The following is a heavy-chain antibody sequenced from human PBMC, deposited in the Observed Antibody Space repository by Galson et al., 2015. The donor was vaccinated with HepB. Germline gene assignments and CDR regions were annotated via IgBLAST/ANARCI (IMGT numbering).Heavy chain of an antibody. CDR1: GYTFTSYY. V-gene: IGHV1-46*01. J-gene: IGHJ4*02. CDR2: SKPSGGST. D-gene: IGHD2-2*01. CDR3: ARGLGYCSITSCYSLDY. Sequence: SVKVSCKASGYTFTSYYMHWVRQAPGQGLEWMGISKPSGGSTTYAQKFQGRVTMTRDTSTSTFYMELSSLRSDDTAVYYCARGLGYCSITSCYSLDYWGQGTLVTVSS.